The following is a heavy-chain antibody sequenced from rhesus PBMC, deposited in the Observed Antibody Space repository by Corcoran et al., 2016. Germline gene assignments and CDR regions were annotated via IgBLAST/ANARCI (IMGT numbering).Heavy chain of an antibody. CDR2: LPYSGST. CDR1: GDSLTRRYYY. D-gene: IGHD3-16*01. J-gene: IGHJ5-1*01. Sequence: QVPLQESGPGLVKPSDTLSPTFAVSGDSLTRRYYYWIWVRQPPGKGLEWIGYLPYSGSTGNNPSLKSRVTISRETSTNQFSLNLTSVTAADTAVYYCARRFSGRVDDWGLGVLVTV. CDR3: ARRFSGRVDD. V-gene: IGHV4-122*02.